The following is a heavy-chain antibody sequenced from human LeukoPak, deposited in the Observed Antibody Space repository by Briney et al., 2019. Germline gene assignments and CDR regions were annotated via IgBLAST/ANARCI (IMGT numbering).Heavy chain of an antibody. CDR1: GGSFSGYY. V-gene: IGHV4-34*01. CDR2: INHSGST. Sequence: SETLSLTCAVYGGSFSGYYWSWVRQPPGKGLEWIGEINHSGSTNYNPSLKSRVTISVDTSKNQFSLKLSSVTAADTAVYYCARHKSVGWFDPWGQGTLVTVSS. J-gene: IGHJ5*02. CDR3: ARHKSVGWFDP.